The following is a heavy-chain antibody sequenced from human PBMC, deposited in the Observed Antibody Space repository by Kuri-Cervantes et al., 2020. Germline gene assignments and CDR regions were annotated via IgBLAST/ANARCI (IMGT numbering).Heavy chain of an antibody. CDR2: ISSSGSTI. J-gene: IGHJ6*02. CDR1: GFTFSDYY. D-gene: IGHD1-7*01. V-gene: IGHV3-11*01. CDR3: ARHGAGVDHYLTGTTYYYYYGMDV. Sequence: LSLTCAASGFTFSDYYMSWIRQAPGKGLEWVSYISSSGSTIYYADSVKGRFTISRDNAKNSLYLQMNSLRAEDTAVYYCARHGAGVDHYLTGTTYYYYYGMDVWGQGTTVTVSS.